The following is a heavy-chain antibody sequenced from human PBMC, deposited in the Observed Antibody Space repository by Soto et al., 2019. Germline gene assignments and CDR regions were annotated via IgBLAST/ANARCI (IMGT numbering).Heavy chain of an antibody. CDR3: ARESEIWAYGMDV. J-gene: IGHJ6*02. D-gene: IGHD3-16*01. V-gene: IGHV4-30-4*01. CDR2: IYYSGST. Sequence: SETLSLTCTVSGGSISSGDYYWSWIRQPPGKGLEWIGYIYYSGSTYYNPSLKSRVTISVDTSKNQFSLKLSSVTAADTAVYYCARESEIWAYGMDVWGQGTTVTVSS. CDR1: GGSISSGDYY.